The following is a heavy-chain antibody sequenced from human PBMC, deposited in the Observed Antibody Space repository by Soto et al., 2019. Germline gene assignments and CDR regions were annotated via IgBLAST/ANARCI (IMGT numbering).Heavy chain of an antibody. CDR1: GFTFSSYA. D-gene: IGHD3-3*01. CDR2: ISYDGSNK. V-gene: IGHV3-30-3*01. Sequence: QVQLVESGGGGVQPGRSQRLSCAASGFTFSSYAMHWVRQAPGKGLEWVAVISYDGSNKYYADSVKGRFTISRDNSKNAVYLQMNGLRAEDTAVYYCARENTIFGVVVDYYGMDVWGQGPTVTVSS. J-gene: IGHJ6*02. CDR3: ARENTIFGVVVDYYGMDV.